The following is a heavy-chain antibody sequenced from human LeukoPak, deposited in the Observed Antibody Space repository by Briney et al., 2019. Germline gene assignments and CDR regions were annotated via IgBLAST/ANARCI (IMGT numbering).Heavy chain of an antibody. CDR1: GYTFTGYY. D-gene: IGHD1-26*01. CDR3: ATTEQTYNWFDP. Sequence: ASVKVSCKASGYTFTGYYMHWVRQAPGQGLEWMGRINPNSGGTNYAQKFRGRVTMTRDTSISTAYMELSRLRSDDTAVYYCATTEQTYNWFDPWGQGTLVTVSS. J-gene: IGHJ5*02. CDR2: INPNSGGT. V-gene: IGHV1-2*06.